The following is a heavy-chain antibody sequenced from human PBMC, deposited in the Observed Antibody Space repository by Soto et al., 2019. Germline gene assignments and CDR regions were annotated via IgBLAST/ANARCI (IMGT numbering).Heavy chain of an antibody. CDR3: ARYDLRYFDY. J-gene: IGHJ4*02. CDR2: IYHSGST. CDR1: GGSISSGGYS. Sequence: SETLSLTCAVSGGSISSGGYSWSWIRQPPGKGLEWIGYIYHSGSTYYNPSLKSRVTISVDRSKNQFSLKLSSVTAADTAVYYCARYDLRYFDYWGQGTLVTVSS. D-gene: IGHD1-1*01. V-gene: IGHV4-30-2*01.